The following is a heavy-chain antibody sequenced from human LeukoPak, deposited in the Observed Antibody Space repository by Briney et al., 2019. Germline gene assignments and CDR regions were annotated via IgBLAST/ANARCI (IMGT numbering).Heavy chain of an antibody. CDR2: IYHSGST. CDR3: ASPYYYDSSGSPLGAFDI. CDR1: GYSISSGYY. J-gene: IGHJ3*02. Sequence: PSETLSLTCAVSGYSISSGYYWGWIRRPPGKGLEWIGSIYHSGSTYYNPSLKSRVTISVDTSKNQSSLKLSSVTAADTAVYYCASPYYYDSSGSPLGAFDIWGQGTMVTVSS. D-gene: IGHD3-22*01. V-gene: IGHV4-38-2*01.